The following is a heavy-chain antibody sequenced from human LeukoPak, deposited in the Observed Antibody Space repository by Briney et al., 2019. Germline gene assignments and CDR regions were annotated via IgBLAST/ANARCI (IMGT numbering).Heavy chain of an antibody. Sequence: ASVKVSCKASGYTFTSYDINWVRQATGQGLEWMGWMNPNSGNTGYAQKFQGRVTITRNTSISTAYMELRSLRSDDTAVYYCAGVAGSYYGFDPWGQGTLVTVSS. D-gene: IGHD1-26*01. CDR2: MNPNSGNT. V-gene: IGHV1-8*03. J-gene: IGHJ5*02. CDR1: GYTFTSYD. CDR3: AGVAGSYYGFDP.